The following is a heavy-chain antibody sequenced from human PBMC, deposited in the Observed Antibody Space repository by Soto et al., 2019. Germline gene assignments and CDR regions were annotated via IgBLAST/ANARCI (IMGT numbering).Heavy chain of an antibody. J-gene: IGHJ3*02. CDR1: GYTFTSYG. V-gene: IGHV1-18*01. CDR2: ISAYNGNT. CDR3: ASSLGSGWYDAFDI. D-gene: IGHD6-19*01. Sequence: VSVKVSCKASGYTFTSYGISWVRQAPGQGLEWMGWISAYNGNTNYAQKLQGRVTMTTDTSTSTAYMELRSLRSDDTAVYYCASSLGSGWYDAFDIWGQGTMVTVSS.